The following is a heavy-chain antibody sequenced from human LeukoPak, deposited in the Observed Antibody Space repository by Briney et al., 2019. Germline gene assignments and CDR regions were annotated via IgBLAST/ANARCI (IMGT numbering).Heavy chain of an antibody. CDR1: GFTFSTYR. J-gene: IGHJ6*03. CDR2: IKQDGSEK. Sequence: PGGSLRLSCAASGFTFSTYRMSWVRQAPGKGLEWVANIKQDGSEKHYVDSVKGRFTISRDNAKNSLYLQMSSLRAEDTAVYYCTRDEETATTAAIIRKYSYYYYYMDVWGKGNTVTVSS. CDR3: TRDEETATTAAIIRKYSYYYYYMDV. V-gene: IGHV3-7*01. D-gene: IGHD4-11*01.